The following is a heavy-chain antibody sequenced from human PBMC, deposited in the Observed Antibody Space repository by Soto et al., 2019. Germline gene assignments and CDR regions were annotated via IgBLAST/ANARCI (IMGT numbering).Heavy chain of an antibody. CDR3: AKALRYDFWSGYYCYYYGMDV. V-gene: IGHV3-23*01. Sequence: EVQLLESGGGLVQPGGSLRLSCAASGFTFSSYAMSWVRQAPGKGLEWVSAISGSGGSTYYADSVKGRFTISRDNSKNTLYLNMNSLRAEDTAVYYCAKALRYDFWSGYYCYYYGMDVWGQGTTVTVSS. J-gene: IGHJ6*02. CDR2: ISGSGGST. D-gene: IGHD3-3*01. CDR1: GFTFSSYA.